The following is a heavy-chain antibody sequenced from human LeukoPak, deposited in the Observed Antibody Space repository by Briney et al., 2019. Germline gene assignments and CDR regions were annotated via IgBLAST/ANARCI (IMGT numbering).Heavy chain of an antibody. CDR3: AKATPGYSSGRGPDY. CDR1: GFTVSSNF. J-gene: IGHJ4*02. Sequence: GGSLRLSCAVSGFTVSSNFMSWVRQAPGKGPEWVSVIYTSGITYYADSVRGRFTISRDNSKNTLYLQMNSLRAEDTAVYYCAKATPGYSSGRGPDYWGQGTLVTVSS. D-gene: IGHD6-19*01. CDR2: IYTSGIT. V-gene: IGHV3-53*01.